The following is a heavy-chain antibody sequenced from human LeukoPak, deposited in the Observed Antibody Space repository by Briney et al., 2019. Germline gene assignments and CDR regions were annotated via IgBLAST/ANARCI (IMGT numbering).Heavy chain of an antibody. D-gene: IGHD6-13*01. V-gene: IGHV3-21*01. CDR3: ARDGSSSWYAHGDAFDI. Sequence: PGRSLRLSCAPSGFTLSSYSMNCVPQAPGKGLEWVSSISSTSSYIYYADSEKGRYTITRDNAKNSLYLQMNSLRAEDTAVYYCARDGSSSWYAHGDAFDIWGQGTMVTVSS. CDR2: ISSTSSYI. J-gene: IGHJ3*02. CDR1: GFTLSSYS.